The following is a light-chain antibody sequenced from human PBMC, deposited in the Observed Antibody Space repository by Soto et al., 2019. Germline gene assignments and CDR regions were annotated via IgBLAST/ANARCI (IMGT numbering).Light chain of an antibody. Sequence: QSALTQPASVSGSPGQSITISCTGTNNDIGNYKYVSWYQQHPGKAPKLLIYEISNRPSGISNRFSGSKSGNTASLTISGLQVEDEADYYCSSYTSSSTPYVFGTGTKGTVL. CDR2: EIS. CDR1: NNDIGNYKY. V-gene: IGLV2-14*01. CDR3: SSYTSSSTPYV. J-gene: IGLJ1*01.